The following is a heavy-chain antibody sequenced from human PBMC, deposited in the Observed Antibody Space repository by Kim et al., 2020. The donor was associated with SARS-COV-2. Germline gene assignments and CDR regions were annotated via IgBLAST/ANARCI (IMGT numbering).Heavy chain of an antibody. CDR1: GGTFSSYA. D-gene: IGHD3-10*01. CDR2: IIPIFGTA. Sequence: SVKVSCKASGGTFSSYAISWVRQAPGQGLEWVGGIIPIFGTANYAQKFQGRVTITADESTSTAYMELSSLRSEDTAVYYCARGQGFGELKGPNWFDPWGQGTLVTVSS. CDR3: ARGQGFGELKGPNWFDP. V-gene: IGHV1-69*13. J-gene: IGHJ5*02.